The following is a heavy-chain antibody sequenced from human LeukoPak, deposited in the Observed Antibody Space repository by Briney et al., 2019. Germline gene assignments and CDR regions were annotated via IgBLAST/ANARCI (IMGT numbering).Heavy chain of an antibody. CDR1: GYRFSAYG. V-gene: IGHV1-18*01. J-gene: IGHJ4*02. D-gene: IGHD1-26*01. CDR2: INTYNGNT. Sequence: GASVKVSCTASGYRFSAYGISWVRQAPGQGLQWMGWINTYNGNTEYAQSLQGRATMTIDTATATAYLEVRSLISDDTAVYHCARDLGEGAKRDLDFWGQGTLATVSS. CDR3: ARDLGEGAKRDLDF.